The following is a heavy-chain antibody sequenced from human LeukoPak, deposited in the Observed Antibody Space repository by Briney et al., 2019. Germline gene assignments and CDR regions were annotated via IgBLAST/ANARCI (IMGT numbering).Heavy chain of an antibody. J-gene: IGHJ4*02. D-gene: IGHD6-19*01. CDR2: ISSTSSYI. CDR1: GFSFSNYG. V-gene: IGHV3-21*01. CDR3: ARGYSSGWSAFDY. Sequence: GGSLRLSCAASGFSFSNYGMHWVRQAPGRGLEWVSSISSTSSYIYYADSVKGRFTISRDNADNSLYLQMNSLRAEDTAVYYCARGYSSGWSAFDYWGQGTLVTVSS.